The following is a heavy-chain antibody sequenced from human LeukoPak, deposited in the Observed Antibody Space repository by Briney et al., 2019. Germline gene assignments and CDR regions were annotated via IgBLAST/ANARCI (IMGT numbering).Heavy chain of an antibody. Sequence: GGSLRLPCAGSGSTFSGHWLTWVRQAPGKGLEWVASIKEDGREAHYADSVKGRFTISRDNTKSILYLQMNSLRVEDTAVYYCAREWYDYGGDSGGYWGQGTLVTVSS. CDR3: AREWYDYGGDSGGY. CDR2: IKEDGREA. CDR1: GSTFSGHW. V-gene: IGHV3-7*01. J-gene: IGHJ4*02. D-gene: IGHD4-23*01.